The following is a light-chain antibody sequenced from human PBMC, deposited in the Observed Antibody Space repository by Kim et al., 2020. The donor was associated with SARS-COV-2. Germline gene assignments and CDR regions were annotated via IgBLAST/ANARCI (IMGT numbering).Light chain of an antibody. CDR2: DVS. CDR3: TSYTSSNTWV. J-gene: IGLJ3*02. V-gene: IGLV2-14*03. CDR1: TSNMGTYNY. Sequence: QPLPFSCTETTSNMGTYNYVSWYQQRPDQAPNPILYDVSKRPSGVSDRFSGSKSGNTASLTISGLQAEDEAHYYCTSYTSSNTWVFGGGTQLTVL.